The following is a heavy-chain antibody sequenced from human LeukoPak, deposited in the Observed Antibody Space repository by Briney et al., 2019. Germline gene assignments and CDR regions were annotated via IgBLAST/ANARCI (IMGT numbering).Heavy chain of an antibody. D-gene: IGHD3-22*01. V-gene: IGHV4-59*01. CDR2: IYYSGST. Sequence: SETLSLTCTVSGGSISSYYWSWIRQPPGKGLEWIGYIYYSGSTNYNPSLKSRVTISVDTSKNQFSLKLSSVTAADTAVYYCARWDYDSSGSIFDYRGQGTLVTVSS. CDR3: ARWDYDSSGSIFDY. J-gene: IGHJ4*02. CDR1: GGSISSYY.